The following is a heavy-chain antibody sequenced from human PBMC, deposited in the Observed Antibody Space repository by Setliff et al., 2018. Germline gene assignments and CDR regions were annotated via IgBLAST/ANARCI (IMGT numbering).Heavy chain of an antibody. Sequence: GGSLRLSCATSGFTFSTSAMHWLRQSPDNRLEWLAYIHYGGVAEYAASVKGRFTISRDDSKNSLYLQMNGLKTEDRAVYYCARIRLCGGRVICPPGRYVDVWGKGTTVTVSS. J-gene: IGHJ6*03. V-gene: IGHV3-15*08. CDR1: GFTFSTSA. CDR2: IHYGGVA. CDR3: ARIRLCGGRVICPPGRYVDV. D-gene: IGHD2-15*01.